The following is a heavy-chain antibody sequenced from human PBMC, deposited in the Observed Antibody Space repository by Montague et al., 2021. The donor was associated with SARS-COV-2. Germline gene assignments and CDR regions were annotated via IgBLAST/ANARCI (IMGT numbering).Heavy chain of an antibody. Sequence: TLSLTCTVSGDSITSGGYFWNWIRQHPGKGLEYIGAISYSGSTYYKPSLTSRVSIYMDTSKNAFSLSLHSVTAADTAVYFCAASGRRGYSNPFHHCGRENLVTVSS. CDR1: GDSITSGGYF. J-gene: IGHJ4*02. D-gene: IGHD4-11*01. V-gene: IGHV4-31*03. CDR2: ISYSGST. CDR3: AASGRRGYSNPFHH.